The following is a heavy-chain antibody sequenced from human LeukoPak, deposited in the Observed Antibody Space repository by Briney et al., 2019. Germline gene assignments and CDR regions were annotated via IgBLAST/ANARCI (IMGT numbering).Heavy chain of an antibody. V-gene: IGHV4-59*12. Sequence: SETLSLTCTVSGGSISSYYWSWIRQPPGKGLEWIGEIYHSGSTNYNPSLKSRVTISVDKSKNQFSLKLSSVTAADTAVYYCATRPGIAAAGTVDYWGQGTLVTVSS. CDR2: IYHSGST. CDR3: ATRPGIAAAGTVDY. CDR1: GGSISSYY. D-gene: IGHD6-13*01. J-gene: IGHJ4*02.